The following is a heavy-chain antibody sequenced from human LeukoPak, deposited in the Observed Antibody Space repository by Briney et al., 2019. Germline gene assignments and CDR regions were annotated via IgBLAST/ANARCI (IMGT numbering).Heavy chain of an antibody. Sequence: SETLSLTCTVSGGSISSSNYYWGWIRQPPGKGLERIGSIYYSGSTYYNPSLKSRVTISVDTSKNQFSLKLSSVTAADTAVYYCARLAVAAAGTFDYWGQGTLVTVSS. CDR2: IYYSGST. J-gene: IGHJ4*02. CDR3: ARLAVAAAGTFDY. CDR1: GGSISSSNYY. D-gene: IGHD6-13*01. V-gene: IGHV4-39*01.